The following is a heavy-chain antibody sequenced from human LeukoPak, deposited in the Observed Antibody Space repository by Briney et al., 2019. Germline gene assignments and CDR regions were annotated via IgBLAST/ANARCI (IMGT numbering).Heavy chain of an antibody. J-gene: IGHJ4*02. CDR2: IFYSGST. V-gene: IGHV4-39*07. D-gene: IGHD5-12*01. Sequence: SETLSLTCTVSSGSISTSNYYWGWVRQPPGKALEWIGNIFYSGSTYYSPSLKSRVTISLDTSRNQFSLKLNSVTAADTAVYYCARVSGYDWESFYDYWGQGTLVTVSS. CDR3: ARVSGYDWESFYDY. CDR1: SGSISTSNYY.